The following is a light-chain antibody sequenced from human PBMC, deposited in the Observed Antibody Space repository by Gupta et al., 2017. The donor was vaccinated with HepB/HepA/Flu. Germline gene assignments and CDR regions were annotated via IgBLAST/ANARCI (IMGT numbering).Light chain of an antibody. CDR2: AAS. V-gene: IGKV1-39*01. CDR1: QSISSY. CDR3: QHSYSTPRT. J-gene: IGKJ1*01. Sequence: DIQMTQSPSSLSTSVGDRVTITCRASQSISSYLNWYQQKPGKAHKLLIYAASSLQSGVPSRFSGSGSGTDFTLNISSLQPEDFATYYCQHSYSTPRTVGQGTKVEIK.